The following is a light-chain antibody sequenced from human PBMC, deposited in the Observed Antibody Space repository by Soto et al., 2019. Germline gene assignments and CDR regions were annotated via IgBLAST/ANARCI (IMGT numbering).Light chain of an antibody. Sequence: QSALIQPRSVSGSPGQSVTISCTGTSSDVGVYKYVSWYRQHPGKAPKLMIYDVITRPSGVPDRFSGSKSVNTASLTISGLQAEDEAEYYCCSYAGDYTFVFGSGTKLTVL. CDR1: SSDVGVYKY. J-gene: IGLJ1*01. V-gene: IGLV2-11*01. CDR3: CSYAGDYTFV. CDR2: DVI.